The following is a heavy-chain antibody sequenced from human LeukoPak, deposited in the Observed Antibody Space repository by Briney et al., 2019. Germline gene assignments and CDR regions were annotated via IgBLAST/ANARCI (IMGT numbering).Heavy chain of an antibody. Sequence: GGSLRLSCEASGFTFSTNGMHWVRQAPGKGLEWVAVIWNDGSNKYYADSVKGRFTISRDNSKNTLYLQINSLRVEDTAVYYCAKDYSRDGYYADTFHIWGQGTMVTVSS. J-gene: IGHJ3*02. CDR2: IWNDGSNK. D-gene: IGHD3-3*01. CDR3: AKDYSRDGYYADTFHI. CDR1: GFTFSTNG. V-gene: IGHV3-33*06.